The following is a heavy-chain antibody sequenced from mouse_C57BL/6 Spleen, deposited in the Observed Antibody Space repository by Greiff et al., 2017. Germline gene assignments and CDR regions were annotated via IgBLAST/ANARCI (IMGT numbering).Heavy chain of an antibody. CDR3: TGIYTPDY. Sequence: EVKLMESGGGLVQPGGSMKLSCVASGFTFSNYWMNWVRQSPEKGLEWVAQIRLKSDNYATHYAESVKGRFTISRDDSKSSVYLQMNNLRAEDTGIYYCTGIYTPDYWGQGTTLTVSS. V-gene: IGHV6-3*01. D-gene: IGHD1-1*01. CDR1: GFTFSNYW. J-gene: IGHJ2*01. CDR2: IRLKSDNYAT.